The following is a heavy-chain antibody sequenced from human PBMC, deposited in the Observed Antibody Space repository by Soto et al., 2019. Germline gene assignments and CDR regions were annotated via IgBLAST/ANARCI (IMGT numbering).Heavy chain of an antibody. Sequence: PSETLSLTCTVSGGSILNGGHYWTWIRQHPGKGLEWIGRIFFSGNTHYNPALKSRLTFSLDTAKNQFSLKLTSVTAADTAIYYCARDNYGGRLDFWGQGTADTVSS. J-gene: IGHJ4*02. CDR1: GGSILNGGHY. V-gene: IGHV4-31*03. CDR2: IFFSGNT. D-gene: IGHD4-17*01. CDR3: ARDNYGGRLDF.